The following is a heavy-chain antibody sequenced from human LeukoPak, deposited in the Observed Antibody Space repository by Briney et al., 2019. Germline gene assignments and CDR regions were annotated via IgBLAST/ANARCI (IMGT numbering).Heavy chain of an antibody. CDR2: INTEGEV. Sequence: PGGSLRLSCVVSGFTLKTFWMHWVRQVPGKGPVWISRINTEGEVTYADSVKGRFTISRDNSKNTLYLQMNSLRAEDTAVYYCAKSGSGIAVAMGASYYFDYWGQGTLVTVSS. D-gene: IGHD6-19*01. V-gene: IGHV3-74*03. CDR3: AKSGSGIAVAMGASYYFDY. J-gene: IGHJ4*02. CDR1: GFTLKTFW.